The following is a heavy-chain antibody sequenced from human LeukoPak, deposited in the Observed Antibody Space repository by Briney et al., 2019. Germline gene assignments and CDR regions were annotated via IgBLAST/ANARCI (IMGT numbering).Heavy chain of an antibody. D-gene: IGHD3-10*01. V-gene: IGHV5-51*01. J-gene: IGHJ4*02. Sequence: GESLELSWKASGYTFATQWIGWVRQMPGKGLEWVGIIYPDDSDTTYSPSFQGQDTSSADKSISTAYLQWDSLKASDTAMYCCASSLWFGEPRLDYWGQGTLVTVSS. CDR3: ASSLWFGEPRLDY. CDR2: IYPDDSDT. CDR1: GYTFATQW.